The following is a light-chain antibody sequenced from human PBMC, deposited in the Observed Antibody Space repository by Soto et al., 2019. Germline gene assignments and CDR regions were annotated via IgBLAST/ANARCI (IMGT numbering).Light chain of an antibody. CDR2: DVS. V-gene: IGLV2-11*01. Sequence: QSALTHPRSVSGSPGQSVTISCTGTSSDVGGYNYVSWYQQHPGKAPKLMIYDVSKRPSGVPDRFSGSKSGNTASLTISGLQAEDEADYYCCSYAGSYTWVFGGGTQLTVL. CDR1: SSDVGGYNY. J-gene: IGLJ3*02. CDR3: CSYAGSYTWV.